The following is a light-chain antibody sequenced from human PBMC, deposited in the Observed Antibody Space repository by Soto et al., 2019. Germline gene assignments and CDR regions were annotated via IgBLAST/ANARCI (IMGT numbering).Light chain of an antibody. Sequence: EIVVTQSPATLSLSPGERATLSCRASQSVSSYLAWYQQKPGQAPRLLIYDASNRATGIPARFSGSGSGTXXXXXXXXLEPEDFAVYYCQQRSNWPSTFGGGTKVEIK. J-gene: IGKJ4*01. CDR1: QSVSSY. CDR3: QQRSNWPST. V-gene: IGKV3-11*01. CDR2: DAS.